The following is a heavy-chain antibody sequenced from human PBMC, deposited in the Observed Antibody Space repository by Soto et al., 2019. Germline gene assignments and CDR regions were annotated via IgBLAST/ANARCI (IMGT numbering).Heavy chain of an antibody. Sequence: SETLSLTCTVSGGSISSGEYYWSWIRQPPGKGLEWIGNIYYSGTTYYNPSLKSRVTISVDTSKNQFSLKLSSVTAADTAVYYCARDGGFCTNGVCPVYYYYGMDVWGQGTTVTVSS. J-gene: IGHJ6*02. CDR3: ARDGGFCTNGVCPVYYYYGMDV. V-gene: IGHV4-30-4*01. CDR2: IYYSGTT. CDR1: GGSISSGEYY. D-gene: IGHD2-8*01.